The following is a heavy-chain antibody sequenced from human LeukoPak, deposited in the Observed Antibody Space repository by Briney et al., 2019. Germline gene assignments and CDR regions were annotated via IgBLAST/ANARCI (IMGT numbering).Heavy chain of an antibody. J-gene: IGHJ6*03. V-gene: IGHV4-34*01. Sequence: SETLSLTCAVYGGSFSGYYWSWIRQPPGKGLEWIGEINHGGSTNYNPSLKSRVTISVDTSKNQFSLKLSSVTAADTAVYYCARAGYSYGSNHYYYYYMDVWGKGTTVTISS. D-gene: IGHD5-18*01. CDR1: GGSFSGYY. CDR2: INHGGST. CDR3: ARAGYSYGSNHYYYYYMDV.